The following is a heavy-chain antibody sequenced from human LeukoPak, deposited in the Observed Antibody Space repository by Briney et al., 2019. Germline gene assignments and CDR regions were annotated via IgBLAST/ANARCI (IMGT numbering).Heavy chain of an antibody. CDR1: GFTFSSYW. CDR3: AKEEDSRHY. Sequence: GGSLRLSCAASGFTFSSYWMHWVRQAPGKGLVWVSHINNDGSSTSYADSVKGRFTISRDNSKNTLYLQMNSLRAEDTAVYYCAKEEDSRHYWGQGTLVTVSS. CDR2: INNDGSST. D-gene: IGHD2-15*01. J-gene: IGHJ4*02. V-gene: IGHV3-74*01.